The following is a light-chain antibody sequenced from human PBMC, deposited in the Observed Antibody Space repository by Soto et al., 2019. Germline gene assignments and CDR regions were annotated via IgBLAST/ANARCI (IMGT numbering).Light chain of an antibody. CDR1: SSNVGGYQY. CDR2: EVS. J-gene: IGLJ1*01. Sequence: QSALTQPASVSGSPGQSITIPCTRTSSNVGGYQYVSWYQQHPGKAPKLMIYEVSNRPSGVSNRFSGSKSGNTASLTISGLQPEDETDYYCSSYTSSNTLVFGTGTKVTVL. CDR3: SSYTSSNTLV. V-gene: IGLV2-14*01.